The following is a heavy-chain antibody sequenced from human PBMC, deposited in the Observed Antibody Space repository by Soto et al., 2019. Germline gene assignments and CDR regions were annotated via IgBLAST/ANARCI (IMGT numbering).Heavy chain of an antibody. Sequence: EVHLVESGGGLEQPGGSLRLSCAASGFTFSNHDMHWVRQAPGKGLEWVSGLDSRGYTNYAASVKGRFSISGDSGKKSFHLQINNVRAEDTALYFCATERIGTDYFDNWGQGTLVTVSS. CDR2: LDSRGYT. J-gene: IGHJ4*02. D-gene: IGHD1-1*01. CDR3: ATERIGTDYFDN. CDR1: GFTFSNHD. V-gene: IGHV3-13*01.